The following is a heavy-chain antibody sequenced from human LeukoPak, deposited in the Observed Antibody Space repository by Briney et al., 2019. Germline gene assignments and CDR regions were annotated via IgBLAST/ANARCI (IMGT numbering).Heavy chain of an antibody. D-gene: IGHD3-3*01. J-gene: IGHJ5*02. V-gene: IGHV1-69*13. CDR2: IIPLFGTS. CDR3: ARATILGEAIEPWFDP. Sequence: ASVKVSCKASGGTFSSSVISRVRQAPGQGLEWMGGIIPLFGTSTYAQKFQGRVTITADESTSTAYMELSSLRSEDTAVYYCARATILGEAIEPWFDPWGQGTLVTVSS. CDR1: GGTFSSSV.